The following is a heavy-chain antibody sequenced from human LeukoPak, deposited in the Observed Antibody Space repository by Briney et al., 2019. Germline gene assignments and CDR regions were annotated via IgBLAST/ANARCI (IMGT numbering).Heavy chain of an antibody. V-gene: IGHV3-33*01. CDR2: IWSDGSNK. D-gene: IGHD5-12*01. CDR3: TRDRYSGYAYLDY. Sequence: PGGSLRLSCAASGFTFSHYGIHWVRQAPGKGLEWVAVIWSDGSNKYYGDSVKGRFTISRDNSKNTLFLQMNSLRTEDTAVYYCTRDRYSGYAYLDYWGQGTLVTVSS. CDR1: GFTFSHYG. J-gene: IGHJ4*02.